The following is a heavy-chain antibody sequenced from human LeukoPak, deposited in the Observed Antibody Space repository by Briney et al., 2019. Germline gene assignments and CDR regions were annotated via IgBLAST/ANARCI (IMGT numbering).Heavy chain of an antibody. J-gene: IGHJ4*02. D-gene: IGHD2-8*02. CDR1: GFTFSNYA. V-gene: IGHV4-34*01. CDR3: ARLPGLPPNTS. Sequence: LRLSCAASGFTFSNYAMSWIRQPPGKGLEWIGEINHSGSTNYNPSLKSRVTISVDTSKNQFSLKLSSVTAADTAVYYCARLPGLPPNTSWGQGTLVTVSS. CDR2: INHSGST.